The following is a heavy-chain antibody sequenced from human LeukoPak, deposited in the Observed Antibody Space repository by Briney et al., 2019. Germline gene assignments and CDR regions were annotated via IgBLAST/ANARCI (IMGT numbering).Heavy chain of an antibody. Sequence: PSETLSLTCAVYGGSLSGYYWRWIRQPPGKGLEWIGEINHSGSTNYNPSLKSRVTISVDTSKNQFSLKLSSVTAADTAVYYCASGASGGVVAAFDYWGQGTLVTASS. CDR2: INHSGST. J-gene: IGHJ4*02. V-gene: IGHV4-34*01. CDR1: GGSLSGYY. D-gene: IGHD2-15*01. CDR3: ASGASGGVVAAFDY.